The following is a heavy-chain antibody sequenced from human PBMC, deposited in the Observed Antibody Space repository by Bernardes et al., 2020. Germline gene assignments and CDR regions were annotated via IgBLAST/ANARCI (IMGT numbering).Heavy chain of an antibody. CDR2: ISSNGGST. J-gene: IGHJ6*02. CDR3: VKDLGEDYYDSSGLRDYYYYGMDV. D-gene: IGHD3-22*01. Sequence: GGSLRLSCSASGFTFSSYAMHWVRQAPGKGLEYVSAISSNGGSTYYADSVKGRFTISRDNSKNTLYLQMSSLRAEDTAVYYCVKDLGEDYYDSSGLRDYYYYGMDVWGQGTTVTVSS. CDR1: GFTFSSYA. V-gene: IGHV3-64D*06.